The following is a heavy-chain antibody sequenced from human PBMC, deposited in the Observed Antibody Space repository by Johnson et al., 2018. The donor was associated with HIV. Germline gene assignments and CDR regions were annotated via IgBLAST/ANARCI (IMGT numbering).Heavy chain of an antibody. CDR3: ARGCRDGYTCDAFDV. D-gene: IGHD5-24*01. V-gene: IGHV3-66*01. J-gene: IGHJ3*01. Sequence: EQLVESGGGLVQPGGSLRLSCAASGFTVSSNYMTWVRQGPGKGLEWVSVLNSGGGTYFADSVTGRFTISRDNAKNTLYLQMHSLRAEDTAVYFCARGCRDGYTCDAFDVWCRGTRVTVSS. CDR1: GFTVSSNY. CDR2: LNSGGGT.